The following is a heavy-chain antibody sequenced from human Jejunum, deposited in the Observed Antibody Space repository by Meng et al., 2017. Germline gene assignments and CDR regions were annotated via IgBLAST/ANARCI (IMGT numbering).Heavy chain of an antibody. CDR3: ARDPRTNWASRFFDN. V-gene: IGHV4-4*02. Sequence: GRRQGAGPGLVRPSGAPSLTVAVSGGSLSTTDWWSWVRQPPGKGLEWIGEISRSGRANYNPSLKGRVTISLDRSMNLFSLKLDSVTAADAAVYYCARDPRTNWASRFFDNWGQGTLVTVSS. CDR1: GGSLSTTDW. CDR2: ISRSGRA. D-gene: IGHD1/OR15-1a*01. J-gene: IGHJ4*02.